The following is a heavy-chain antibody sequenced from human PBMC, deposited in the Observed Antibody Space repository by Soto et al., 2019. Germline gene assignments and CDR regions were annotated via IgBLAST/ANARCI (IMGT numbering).Heavy chain of an antibody. J-gene: IGHJ5*02. Sequence: SVKVSCKASGGTFSSYAISWVRQAPGQGLEWMGGIIPIFGTANYAQKFQGRVTITADKSTSTAYMELSSLRSEDTAVYYCARNPRCGGDCYQNWFDPWGQGTLVTVSS. CDR2: IIPIFGTA. V-gene: IGHV1-69*06. CDR1: GGTFSSYA. CDR3: ARNPRCGGDCYQNWFDP. D-gene: IGHD2-21*02.